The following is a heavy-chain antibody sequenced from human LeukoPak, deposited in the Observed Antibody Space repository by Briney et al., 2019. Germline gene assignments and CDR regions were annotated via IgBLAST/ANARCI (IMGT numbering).Heavy chain of an antibody. D-gene: IGHD3-3*01. V-gene: IGHV3-23*01. CDR3: AKENGRFLEWLSYGMDV. J-gene: IGHJ6*02. Sequence: GGSLRLSCAASGFTFSTYAMIWVRQAPGKGLEWVSAISASGGDTYYADSVKGRFTISRDNSKNTLYLQMNSLRAEDTAVYCCAKENGRFLEWLSYGMDVWGQGTTVTVSS. CDR1: GFTFSTYA. CDR2: ISASGGDT.